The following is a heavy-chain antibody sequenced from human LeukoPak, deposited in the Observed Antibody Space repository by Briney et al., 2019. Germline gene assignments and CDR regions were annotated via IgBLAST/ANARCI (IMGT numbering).Heavy chain of an antibody. Sequence: SVKVSCKASGGTFSSYAISWVRQAPGQGLEWMGRIIPILGIANYAQKFQGRVTITADKSTGTAYMELSSLRSEDTAVYYCARASGRLMTFDYWGQGTLVTVSS. D-gene: IGHD3-3*01. J-gene: IGHJ4*02. CDR1: GGTFSSYA. CDR3: ARASGRLMTFDY. CDR2: IIPILGIA. V-gene: IGHV1-69*04.